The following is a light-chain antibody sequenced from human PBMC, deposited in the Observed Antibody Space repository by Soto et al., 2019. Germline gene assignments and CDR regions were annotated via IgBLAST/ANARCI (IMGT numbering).Light chain of an antibody. CDR3: HQYNNWPWT. V-gene: IGKV3D-15*01. CDR1: QSVSSS. J-gene: IGKJ1*01. Sequence: EIMMTQSPPTLSVSPGERASLSCRASQSVSSSLAWYQQKPGQAPRLLIYDTSSRATGVPDRYSASGSGTDFTLTISRLEPEDFALYYCHQYNNWPWTFGQGTKVDIK. CDR2: DTS.